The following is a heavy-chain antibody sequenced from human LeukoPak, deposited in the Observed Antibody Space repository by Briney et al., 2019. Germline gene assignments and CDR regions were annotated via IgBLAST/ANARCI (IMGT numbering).Heavy chain of an antibody. CDR1: GFTFTSCA. J-gene: IGHJ5*02. V-gene: IGHV3-23*01. Sequence: PGWSLRLSCAASGFTFTSCAMHRLRQAPGEGLDWVSAISSSGDSTYYADSVKGRFTISRDNSKNTLYLQMNSLRAEDTAVYYCAKSGEQQLVRCWFDPWGQGTLVTVSS. CDR2: ISSSGDST. D-gene: IGHD6-13*01. CDR3: AKSGEQQLVRCWFDP.